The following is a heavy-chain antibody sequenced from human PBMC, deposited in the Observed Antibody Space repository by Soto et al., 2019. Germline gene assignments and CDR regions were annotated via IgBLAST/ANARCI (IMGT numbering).Heavy chain of an antibody. D-gene: IGHD4-4*01. CDR3: AREDDDYMNDY. CDR2: LWHDGSNK. V-gene: IGHV3-33*01. Sequence: QVQLVESGGGVVQPGRSLRLSCAASGFTFSSSGMHWVRQAPGKGLDWVASLWHDGSNKNYADSVKGRFTVSRDNSKNTLYLQMNSRRAEDTAVYYCAREDDDYMNDYWGQGTLVTVSS. CDR1: GFTFSSSG. J-gene: IGHJ4*02.